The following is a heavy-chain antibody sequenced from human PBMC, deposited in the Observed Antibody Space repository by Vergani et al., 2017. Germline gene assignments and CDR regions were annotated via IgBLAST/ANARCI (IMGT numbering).Heavy chain of an antibody. CDR1: GFTSSYYG. CDR3: ATKSCGTPGCQIGYFRE. V-gene: IGHV3-30*03. Sequence: QVHLVESGGGVVQPGRSLRLSCVVSGFTSSYYGMHWVRQAPGKGREWVAVISYDGTQKYYADSVKGRFTISGDNSKSTLYLQMNSLRTEDTAVYYCATKSCGTPGCQIGYFREWGQGTLVTVSS. J-gene: IGHJ1*01. D-gene: IGHD1-1*01. CDR2: ISYDGTQK.